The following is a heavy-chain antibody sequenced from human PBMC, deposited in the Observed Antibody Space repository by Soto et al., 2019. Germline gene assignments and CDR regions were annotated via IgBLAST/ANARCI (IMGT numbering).Heavy chain of an antibody. J-gene: IGHJ4*02. CDR1: GVTLSNVW. V-gene: IGHV3-15*07. Sequence: SLRLSCAVSGVTLSNVWMNWVRQAPGKGPEWVGRIKSKTDGGTVEYAAPVKDRFTISRDDSENTLYLQMNNLKTEDTAVYYCSHGYYQYFESWGQGTLVTVSS. D-gene: IGHD5-18*01. CDR2: IKSKTDGGTV. CDR3: SHGYYQYFES.